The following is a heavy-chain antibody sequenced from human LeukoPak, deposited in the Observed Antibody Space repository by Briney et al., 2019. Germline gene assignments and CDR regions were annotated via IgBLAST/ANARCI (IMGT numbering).Heavy chain of an antibody. J-gene: IGHJ4*02. CDR2: IRNGGST. D-gene: IGHD3-3*02. Sequence: GGSLRLSCAASGFTFSSYSMNWVRQAPGKGLEWVSVIRNGGSTYYADSVKGRFTLSIDNSKNMLYLQMNSLRVEDTAVYYCASLARDYWGPGTLVTVSS. V-gene: IGHV3-53*01. CDR3: ASLARDY. CDR1: GFTFSSYS.